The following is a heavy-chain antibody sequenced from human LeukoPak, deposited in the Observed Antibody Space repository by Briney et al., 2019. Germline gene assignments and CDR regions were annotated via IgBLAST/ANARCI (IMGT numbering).Heavy chain of an antibody. J-gene: IGHJ3*02. CDR2: ISWNSGRI. V-gene: IGHV3-9*01. D-gene: IGHD6-19*01. Sequence: GGSLRLSCAASGFTFSSYSMNWVRQAPGKGLEWVSGISWNSGRIGYADSVKGRFTISRDNAKNSLYLQMNSLRAEDTALYYCAKDLAVADSRGAFDIWGQGTMVTVSS. CDR3: AKDLAVADSRGAFDI. CDR1: GFTFSSYS.